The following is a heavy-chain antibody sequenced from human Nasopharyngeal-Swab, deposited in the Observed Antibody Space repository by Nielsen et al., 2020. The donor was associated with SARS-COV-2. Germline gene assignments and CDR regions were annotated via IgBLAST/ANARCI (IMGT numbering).Heavy chain of an antibody. J-gene: IGHJ6*03. CDR3: ARERGRGGIWNYYYYMDV. CDR2: IYYSGST. V-gene: IGHV4-39*07. D-gene: IGHD3-10*01. Sequence: WIRQPPGKGLEWIGSIYYSGSTYYNPSLKSRVTISVDTSKNQFSLKLSSVTAADTAVYYCARERGRGGIWNYYYYMDVWGKGTTVTVPS.